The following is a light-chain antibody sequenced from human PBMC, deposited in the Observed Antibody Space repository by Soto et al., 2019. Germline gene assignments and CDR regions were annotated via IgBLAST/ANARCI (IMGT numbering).Light chain of an antibody. CDR3: SSYTAYTTLWV. CDR1: SSDVGGYNY. J-gene: IGLJ3*02. CDR2: GVS. Sequence: QSVLTQPASVSGSPGQSITISCTGTSSDVGGYNYVSWYQQHPGKAPKLIIYGVSNRPSGVSNRFSGSKSGNAASLTISGLQAEDEADYYCSSYTAYTTLWVFGGGTK. V-gene: IGLV2-14*01.